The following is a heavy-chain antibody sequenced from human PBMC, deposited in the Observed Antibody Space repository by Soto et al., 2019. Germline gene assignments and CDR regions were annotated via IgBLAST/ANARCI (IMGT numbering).Heavy chain of an antibody. J-gene: IGHJ5*02. V-gene: IGHV4-59*01. D-gene: IGHD3-10*01. CDR3: ARDLVTMVRGVAYNSFDP. Sequence: PSETLSLTCTVSGGSISSYYWSWIRQPPGKGLEWIGYIYYSGSTNYNPSLKSRVTISVDTSKNQFSLKLSSVTAADTAVYYCARDLVTMVRGVAYNSFDPWGQGTLVTVSS. CDR1: GGSISSYY. CDR2: IYYSGST.